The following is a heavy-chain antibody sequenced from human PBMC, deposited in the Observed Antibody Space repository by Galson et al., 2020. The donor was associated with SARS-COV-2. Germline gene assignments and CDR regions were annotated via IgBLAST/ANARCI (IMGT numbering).Heavy chain of an antibody. CDR2: ISSDVIDRDDTT. CDR3: ARDVGSGWYKGSLDI. V-gene: IGHV3-53*01. J-gene: IGHJ3*02. Sequence: GGSLRLSCVASGFTVSSNSMTWVRQAPGKGLEWVSAISSDVIDRDDTTYDMDSVKVRFTISRDTSKNTVSLEMNNLIGDDTAVYYCARDVGSGWYKGSLDIWGQGTMVTVSS. D-gene: IGHD6-19*01. CDR1: GFTVSSNS.